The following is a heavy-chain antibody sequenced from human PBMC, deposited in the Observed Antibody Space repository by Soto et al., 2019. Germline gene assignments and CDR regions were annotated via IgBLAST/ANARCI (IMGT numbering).Heavy chain of an antibody. CDR3: ATHDGPAAAGLVLDF. D-gene: IGHD6-13*01. J-gene: IGHJ4*02. Sequence: EVQLVESGGGLVQPGGSLRLSCEASGFTFSSRWMTWVRQGPGKGLEWVANIKQDENGKDYVDSVKGRFTISRDNAKNSLYLQLTSLGAEDTAVYYCATHDGPAAAGLVLDFWGQGTLVTVSS. CDR1: GFTFSSRW. CDR2: IKQDENGK. V-gene: IGHV3-7*02.